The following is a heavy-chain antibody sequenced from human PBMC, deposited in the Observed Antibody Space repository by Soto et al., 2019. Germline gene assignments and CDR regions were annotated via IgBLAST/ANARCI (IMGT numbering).Heavy chain of an antibody. D-gene: IGHD3-10*01. CDR1: GASINNFAYY. J-gene: IGHJ5*01. CDR2: VYYNENT. V-gene: IGHV4-39*01. CDR3: ARRERYYGSPGWFDP. Sequence: SETLSLTCSVSGASINNFAYYWGWIRQPPGKGLEWIGTVYYNENTYYNPSLKSRVAISVDTAKNQFSLNLRSVTAADTAIYFCARRERYYGSPGWFDPWGQGTLVTVSS.